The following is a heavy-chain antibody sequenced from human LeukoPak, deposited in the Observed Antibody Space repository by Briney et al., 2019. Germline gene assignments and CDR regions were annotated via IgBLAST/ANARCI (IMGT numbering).Heavy chain of an antibody. CDR1: GFILSSSD. CDR3: AKRGNPTVGHHYLDV. Sequence: PGGSLRLSCAASGFILSSSDMSWVRQAPGSGLEWVSSNRHSDSNTYYADSVMGRFTISRDNSKNTLYLQMNSLSAEDTAVYYCAKRGNPTVGHHYLDVWGKGTTVSVSS. V-gene: IGHV3-23*05. CDR2: NRHSDSNT. D-gene: IGHD1-1*01. J-gene: IGHJ6*03.